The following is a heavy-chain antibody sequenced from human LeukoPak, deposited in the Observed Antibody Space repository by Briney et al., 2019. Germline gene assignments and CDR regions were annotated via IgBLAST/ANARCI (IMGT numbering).Heavy chain of an antibody. CDR1: GYTFTDYY. CDR3: ARRVQSSGVCDY. Sequence: VSVQVSCKASGYTFTDYYMHWVRQAPGPGLQWMGRINPKTGGTNYAQKFQGSVTMTGDTCSSTAYMELSRLGSDDTAVYYCARRVQSSGVCDYWGQGTLVTGSS. J-gene: IGHJ4*02. D-gene: IGHD2-8*02. CDR2: INPKTGGT. V-gene: IGHV1-2*06.